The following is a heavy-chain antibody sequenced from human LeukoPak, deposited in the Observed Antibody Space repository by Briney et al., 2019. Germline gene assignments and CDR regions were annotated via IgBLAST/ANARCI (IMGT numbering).Heavy chain of an antibody. V-gene: IGHV3-23*01. J-gene: IGHJ1*01. Sequence: PGGSLRLSCAASGFTFSSYSMNWVRQAPGKGLEWVSAISGSGGSTYYADSVKGRFTISRDNSKNTLYLQMNSLRAEDTAVYYCAKDFWFGELFLSYFQHWGQGTLVTVSS. CDR1: GFTFSSYS. D-gene: IGHD3-10*01. CDR3: AKDFWFGELFLSYFQH. CDR2: ISGSGGST.